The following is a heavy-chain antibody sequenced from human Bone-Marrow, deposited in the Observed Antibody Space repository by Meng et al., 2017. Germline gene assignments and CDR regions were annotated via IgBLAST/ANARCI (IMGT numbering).Heavy chain of an antibody. CDR2: IYYSGST. D-gene: IGHD3-10*01. Sequence: SETLSPTCTVSGGSTSSYYWSWIRQPPGKGLEWVGYIYYSGSTNYNPPLKSRVTISVDTSKNQFSLELSSVTAADTAVYYCARFRGSGGCYSHIDYWGQGTLVTVSS. CDR1: GGSTSSYY. J-gene: IGHJ4*02. CDR3: ARFRGSGGCYSHIDY. V-gene: IGHV4-59*12.